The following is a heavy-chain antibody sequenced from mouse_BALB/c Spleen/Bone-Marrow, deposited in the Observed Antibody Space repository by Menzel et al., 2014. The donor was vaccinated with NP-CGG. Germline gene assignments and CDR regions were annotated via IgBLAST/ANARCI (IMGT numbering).Heavy chain of an antibody. J-gene: IGHJ1*01. CDR3: ANDDYGWYFDV. CDR1: GFNIKDTY. D-gene: IGHD2-4*01. CDR2: IDPANGNT. V-gene: IGHV14-3*02. Sequence: VQLQQSGAELVKPGASVKLSCTASGFNIKDTYMHWVKQRPEQGLAWIGRIDPANGNTKYDPKFQGQATITADTSSNTAYLQLSSLTSEDTPVYYCANDDYGWYFDVWGAGTTVTVSS.